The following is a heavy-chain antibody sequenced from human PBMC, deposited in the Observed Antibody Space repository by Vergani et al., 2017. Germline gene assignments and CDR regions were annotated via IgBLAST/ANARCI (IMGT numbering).Heavy chain of an antibody. CDR3: ARGYYGILTGYRY. J-gene: IGHJ4*02. D-gene: IGHD3-9*01. V-gene: IGHV1-46*03. CDR2: INPSGGHT. Sequence: VQVVQSGAEVKKSGASVKVSCKTSGYTFSNYYMHWVRQAPGQGLEWMGIINPSGGHTNYAQKFQGRVTMTRDTSTSTVYMELSSLRSEDTAIYDCARGYYGILTGYRYWGQGTLVTVSA. CDR1: GYTFSNYY.